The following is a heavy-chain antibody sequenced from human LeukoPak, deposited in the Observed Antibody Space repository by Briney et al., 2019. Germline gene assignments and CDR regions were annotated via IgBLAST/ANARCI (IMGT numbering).Heavy chain of an antibody. V-gene: IGHV4-39*01. Sequence: SETLSLTCTVSGGSISSRTYYWGWIRQPPGKGLEWIGSVYDTGSTNYNPTLKRRVTVSVDTSKNQFSLNLSSVTAADTAVYYCARHGTHIIVVTAIQGWFDPWGQGTLVTVSS. D-gene: IGHD2-21*02. J-gene: IGHJ5*02. CDR3: ARHGTHIIVVTAIQGWFDP. CDR1: GGSISSRTYY. CDR2: VYDTGST.